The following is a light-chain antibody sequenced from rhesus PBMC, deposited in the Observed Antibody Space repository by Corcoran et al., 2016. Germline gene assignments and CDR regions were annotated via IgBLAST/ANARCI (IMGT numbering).Light chain of an antibody. V-gene: IGKV2-104*02. Sequence: DIVMTQTPLSPPVTPGEPASISCRSSQSLLDSEDGNTYLDWYLQKPGQSPQLLIYEVSNRASGVPDRFRGSRSDTDCTLKISRVEAEDVGVYYCMQALEFPLTFGGGTKVEIK. CDR2: EVS. J-gene: IGKJ4*01. CDR1: QSLLDSEDGNTY. CDR3: MQALEFPLT.